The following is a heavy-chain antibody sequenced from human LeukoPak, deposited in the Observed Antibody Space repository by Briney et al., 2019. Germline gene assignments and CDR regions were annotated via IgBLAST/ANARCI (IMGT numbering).Heavy chain of an antibody. CDR1: GFTFSSYG. CDR3: ARTRLGAPAPPPDY. D-gene: IGHD3-16*01. V-gene: IGHV3-33*01. J-gene: IGHJ4*02. CDR2: IWYDGSNK. Sequence: GRSLRLSCAASGFTFSSYGMHWVRQAPGKGLEWVAVIWYDGSNKYYADSAKGRFTISRDNSKNTLYLQMNSLRAEDTAVYYCARTRLGAPAPPPDYWGQGTLVTVSS.